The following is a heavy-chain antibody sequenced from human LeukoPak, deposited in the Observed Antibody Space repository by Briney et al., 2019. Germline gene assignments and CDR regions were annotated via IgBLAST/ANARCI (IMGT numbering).Heavy chain of an antibody. CDR2: ITGSGGSK. V-gene: IGHV3-23*01. D-gene: IGHD6-13*01. Sequence: GGSLRLSCAASGFTFSGYAMSWVRRAPGKGLQWVSGITGSGGSKYYADSVKGRFTISRDNPKNTLYLQMNSLRAEDTAVYHCAKSQSRIWYSAEEWGQGTLVTVSS. J-gene: IGHJ4*02. CDR1: GFTFSGYA. CDR3: AKSQSRIWYSAEE.